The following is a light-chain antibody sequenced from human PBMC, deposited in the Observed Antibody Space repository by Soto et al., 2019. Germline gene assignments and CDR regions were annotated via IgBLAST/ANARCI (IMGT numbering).Light chain of an antibody. Sequence: VISMTQSPSLLSASTGDRVTISCRMSQDIKNYLAWYQQRPGKAPALLIYSASTLQNGVPSRFSGSWSGTDFTLTISRLQSEDFATYYCQQYYSFPFTFGXGTKVDV. CDR1: QDIKNY. J-gene: IGKJ3*01. CDR2: SAS. V-gene: IGKV1D-8*01. CDR3: QQYYSFPFT.